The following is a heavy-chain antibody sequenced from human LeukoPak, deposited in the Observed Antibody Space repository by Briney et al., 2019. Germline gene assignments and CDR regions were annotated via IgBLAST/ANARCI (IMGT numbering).Heavy chain of an antibody. CDR2: IYYIGST. J-gene: IGHJ5*02. CDR1: GGSISSYY. V-gene: IGHV4-59*01. CDR3: ARVGRYYYDSSGYYRKGWFDP. D-gene: IGHD3-22*01. Sequence: SETLSLTCTVSGGSISSYYWSWIRQPPGKGLEWIGYIYYIGSTNYNPSLKSRVAISVDTSKNQFSLKLSSVTAADTAVYYCARVGRYYYDSSGYYRKGWFDPWGQGNLVTVS.